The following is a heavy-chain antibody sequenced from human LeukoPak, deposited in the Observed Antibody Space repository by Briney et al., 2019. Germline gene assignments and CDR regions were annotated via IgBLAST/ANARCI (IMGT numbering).Heavy chain of an antibody. J-gene: IGHJ2*01. CDR2: FDLEDGET. CDR3: ATDLVGAGWYFDL. CDR1: GYTLTELS. D-gene: IGHD1-26*01. Sequence: ASVKVSCKVSGYTLTELSMHWVRQAPGQGLEWMGGFDLEDGETIYAQKFQGRVTMTEDTSTDTAYMELSSLRSEDTAVYYRATDLVGAGWYFDLWGRGTLVTVSS. V-gene: IGHV1-24*01.